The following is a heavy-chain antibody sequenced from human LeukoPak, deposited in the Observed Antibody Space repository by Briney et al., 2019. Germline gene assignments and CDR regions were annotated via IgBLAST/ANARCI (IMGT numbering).Heavy chain of an antibody. CDR2: ISWNSGSI. Sequence: LAGGSLRLSCAASGFTFDDYAMHWVRQAPGKGLEWVSGISWNSGSIGYADSVKGRFTISRDDAKNSLYLHLNSLRAEDTPLYYCAKAVAGTIWYFDYWGQGTLVTVCS. D-gene: IGHD6-19*01. V-gene: IGHV3-9*01. J-gene: IGHJ4*02. CDR3: AKAVAGTIWYFDY. CDR1: GFTFDDYA.